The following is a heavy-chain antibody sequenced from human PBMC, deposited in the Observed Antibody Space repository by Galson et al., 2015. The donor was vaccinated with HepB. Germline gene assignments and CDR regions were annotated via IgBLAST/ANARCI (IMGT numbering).Heavy chain of an antibody. Sequence: GSLRLSCAASGFTFSDYYMSWIRQAPGKGLEWTSYISSSSIYTNYADSVKGRFTISRDNAKNSLYLQMNSLRAEDTAVYYCARVADVDYGDHSHFDHWGQGTLVTVSS. CDR1: GFTFSDYY. J-gene: IGHJ4*02. D-gene: IGHD4-17*01. CDR2: ISSSSIYT. CDR3: ARVADVDYGDHSHFDH. V-gene: IGHV3-11*06.